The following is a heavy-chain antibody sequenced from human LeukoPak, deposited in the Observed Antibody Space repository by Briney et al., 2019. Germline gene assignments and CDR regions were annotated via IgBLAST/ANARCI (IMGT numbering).Heavy chain of an antibody. CDR3: AKGDVVTAIFPLDY. V-gene: IGHV3-23*01. D-gene: IGHD5-12*01. J-gene: IGHJ4*02. CDR1: GFTFSSYA. CDR2: ISGSGGTT. Sequence: GGSLRLSCAASGFTFSSYAMSWVRQAPGKGLEWVSGISGSGGTTYYADSVQGRFTISRDNSKKTLFLQMSRLRAEDTAVYYCAKGDVVTAIFPLDYWGQGTLVIVSS.